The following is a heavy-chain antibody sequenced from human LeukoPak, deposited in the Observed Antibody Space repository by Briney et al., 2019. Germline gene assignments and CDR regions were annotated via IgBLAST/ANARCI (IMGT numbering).Heavy chain of an antibody. V-gene: IGHV1-46*01. CDR2: INPSDDTT. D-gene: IGHD6-19*01. CDR3: ARDLRHHSGIAVSPFDY. J-gene: IGHJ4*02. CDR1: GYSFTRCY. Sequence: GASVKNICRASGYSFTRCYLHWVRQAPGQGLEWMGIINPSDDTTTHAQKFQGRVTMTSDTSTSTVYMELSSLRSEDTAVYYCARDLRHHSGIAVSPFDYWGQGDPGSASS.